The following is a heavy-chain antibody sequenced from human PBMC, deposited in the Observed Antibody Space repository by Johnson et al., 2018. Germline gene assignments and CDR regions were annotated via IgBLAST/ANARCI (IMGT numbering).Heavy chain of an antibody. CDR1: GFTFSSFA. D-gene: IGHD4-23*01. J-gene: IGHJ3*02. CDR2: ISPSGGNS. CDR3: ARNYGGNWGKVFDI. V-gene: IGHV3-23*04. Sequence: VQLVQSGGGLVQPGGSLRLSCAASGFTFSSFAMSWVRQAPGKGLEWVSAISPSGGNSYYADSVKGRFTISKDNSKNTLFLQINSLRAEDTAVYYCARNYGGNWGKVFDIWGQGTMVTVSS.